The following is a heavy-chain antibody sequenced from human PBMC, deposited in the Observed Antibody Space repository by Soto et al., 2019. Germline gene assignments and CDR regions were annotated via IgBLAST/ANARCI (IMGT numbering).Heavy chain of an antibody. CDR1: GFSLSDYW. CDR3: ARDHTIFGVVIIGRYYYYGMDV. D-gene: IGHD3-3*01. Sequence: GGSLRLSCAASGFSLSDYWMHWVRQVPGKGLLWVSRISINRRDTTYADSVKGRFTISRDNAKNSLYLQMNSLRAEDTAVYYCARDHTIFGVVIIGRYYYYGMDVWGQGTTVTVSS. V-gene: IGHV3-11*06. CDR2: ISINRRDT. J-gene: IGHJ6*02.